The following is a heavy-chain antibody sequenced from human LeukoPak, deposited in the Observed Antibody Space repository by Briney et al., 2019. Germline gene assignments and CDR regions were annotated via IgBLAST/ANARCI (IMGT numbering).Heavy chain of an antibody. CDR3: ARDAVDIVVVPAAPGGY. J-gene: IGHJ4*02. Sequence: ASVNVSCKASGYTFTRYGISWVRQAPGQGLEWMGWISAYNGNTNYAQKLQGRVTMTTDTSTSTAYMELRSLRSDDTAVYYCARDAVDIVVVPAAPGGYWGQGTLVTVSS. CDR2: ISAYNGNT. V-gene: IGHV1-18*01. CDR1: GYTFTRYG. D-gene: IGHD2-2*03.